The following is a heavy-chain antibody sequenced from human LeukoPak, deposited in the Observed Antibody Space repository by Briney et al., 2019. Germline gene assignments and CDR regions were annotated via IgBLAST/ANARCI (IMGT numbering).Heavy chain of an antibody. D-gene: IGHD5-18*01. CDR1: GFTFSSYS. V-gene: IGHV3-21*01. CDR3: ARDKYSYGPLDYGDY. Sequence: PGGSLRLSCAASGFTFSSYSMNWVRQAPGKGLEWVSSISSSSSYIYYADSVKGRFTISRDNAKNSLYLQMNSLRAEDTAVYYRARDKYSYGPLDYGDYWGQGTLVTVSS. J-gene: IGHJ4*02. CDR2: ISSSSSYI.